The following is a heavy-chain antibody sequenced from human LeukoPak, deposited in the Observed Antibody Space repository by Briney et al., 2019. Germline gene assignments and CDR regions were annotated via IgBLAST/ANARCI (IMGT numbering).Heavy chain of an antibody. V-gene: IGHV3-66*01. J-gene: IGHJ3*02. CDR3: ARESWIHDAFDI. CDR1: GFTVSSNY. D-gene: IGHD5-12*01. CDR2: IYSGGST. Sequence: GGSLRLSCAASGFTVSSNYMSWVRQAPGKGLEWVSVIYSGGSTYYADSVKGRFTISRDNSKNTLYLQMNSLRAEDTAVYYCARESWIHDAFDIWGQGTMVTVSS.